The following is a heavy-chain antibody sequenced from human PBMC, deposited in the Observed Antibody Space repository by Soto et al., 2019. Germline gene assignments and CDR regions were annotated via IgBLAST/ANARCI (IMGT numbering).Heavy chain of an antibody. Sequence: GGSLRLSCAASGFTFSSYGMHWVHQAPGKGLEWVAVIWYDGSNKYYADSVKGRFTISRDNSKNTLYLQMNSLRAEDTAVYYCARGALSDSLHKWGGEFDYWGQGTLVTVSS. V-gene: IGHV3-33*01. CDR3: ARGALSDSLHKWGGEFDY. CDR1: GFTFSSYG. CDR2: IWYDGSNK. D-gene: IGHD7-27*01. J-gene: IGHJ4*02.